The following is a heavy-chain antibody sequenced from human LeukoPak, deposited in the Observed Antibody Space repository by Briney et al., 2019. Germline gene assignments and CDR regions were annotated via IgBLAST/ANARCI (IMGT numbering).Heavy chain of an antibody. CDR1: GFTFGDYA. D-gene: IGHD6-19*01. Sequence: GGSLRLSCTASGFTFGDYAMSWVRQAPGKGLEWVGFIRSKAYGGTTEYAASVKGRFTISRDDSKSIAYLQMNSLKTEDTAVYYCTRGFQQWLYFFDYWGQGTLVTASS. CDR2: IRSKAYGGTT. CDR3: TRGFQQWLYFFDY. J-gene: IGHJ4*02. V-gene: IGHV3-49*04.